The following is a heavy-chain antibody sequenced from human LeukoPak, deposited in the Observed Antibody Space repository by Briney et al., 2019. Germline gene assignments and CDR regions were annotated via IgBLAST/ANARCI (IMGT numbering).Heavy chain of an antibody. D-gene: IGHD3-10*01. CDR1: GYTFTSYD. Sequence: ASVKVSCKASGYTFTSYDINWVRQATGQGLEWMGRMNPNSGNTGYAQKFQGRVTMTRNTSISTAYMELSSLRSEDTAVYYCARGLMGTMVRGVIVWGQGTLVTVSS. J-gene: IGHJ4*02. V-gene: IGHV1-8*01. CDR3: ARGLMGTMVRGVIV. CDR2: MNPNSGNT.